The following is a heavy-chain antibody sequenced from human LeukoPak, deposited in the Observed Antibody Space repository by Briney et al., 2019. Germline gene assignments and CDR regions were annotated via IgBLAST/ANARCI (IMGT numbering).Heavy chain of an antibody. V-gene: IGHV1-69*05. CDR1: GGTFSSYA. D-gene: IGHD3-22*01. J-gene: IGHJ3*02. CDR3: ARSTYYYDSSGSVDAFDI. Sequence: SVKVSCKASGGTFSSYAISWVRHAPGQGLEWMGGIIPIFGTANYAQKFQGRVTITTDESTSTAYMELSSLRSEDTAVYYCARSTYYYDSSGSVDAFDIWGQGTMVTVSS. CDR2: IIPIFGTA.